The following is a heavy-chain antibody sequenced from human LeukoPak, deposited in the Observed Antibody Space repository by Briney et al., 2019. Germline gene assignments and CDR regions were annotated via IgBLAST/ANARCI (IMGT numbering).Heavy chain of an antibody. CDR1: GYTFTSYG. Sequence: ASVKVSCKASGYTFTSYGISWVRQAPGQGLEWMGWISAYNGNTNYAQKLQGRVTMTTDTSTSTAYMELRSLRSEDTAVYFCAGIPVFGVVLHQEPVWGKGNTGTVSS. D-gene: IGHD3-3*01. CDR2: ISAYNGNT. J-gene: IGHJ6*04. V-gene: IGHV1-18*01. CDR3: AGIPVFGVVLHQEPV.